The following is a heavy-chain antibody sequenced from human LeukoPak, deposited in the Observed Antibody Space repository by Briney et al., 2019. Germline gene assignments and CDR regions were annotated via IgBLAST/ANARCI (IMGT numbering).Heavy chain of an antibody. V-gene: IGHV1-2*02. D-gene: IGHD3-9*01. Sequence: ASVKVSCKASGGTFISYAISWVRQAPGQGLEWMGGINPNSGGTNYAQKFQGRVTMTRDTSISTAYMELSRLRSDDTAVYYCARGAYYDILTGYYNFDYWGQGTLVTVS. CDR2: INPNSGGT. J-gene: IGHJ4*02. CDR1: GGTFISYA. CDR3: ARGAYYDILTGYYNFDY.